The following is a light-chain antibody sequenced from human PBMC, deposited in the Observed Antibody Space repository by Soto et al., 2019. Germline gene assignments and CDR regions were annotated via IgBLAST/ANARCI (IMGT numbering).Light chain of an antibody. CDR2: ADN. CDR3: QSYDTSLSGVI. CDR1: SSNIGAGYD. V-gene: IGLV1-40*01. J-gene: IGLJ2*01. Sequence: QSVLTQTPSVSAAPGQKITMSCTGSSSNIGAGYDVHWYQQLPGAAPRLLIYADNNRPSGVPDRFSASNSGTSASLAITGLQSEDEAVYYCQSYDTSLSGVIFGAGTKVTVL.